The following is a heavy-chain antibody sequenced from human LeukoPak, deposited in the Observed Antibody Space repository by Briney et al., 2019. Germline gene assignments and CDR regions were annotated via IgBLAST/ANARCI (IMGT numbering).Heavy chain of an antibody. CDR2: LYNTGNT. Sequence: GGCLRLSCAASGFTVNSNYLSWVRQAPGKGLEWVSTLYNTGNTYYANSVKGRFPISRDNSKNTLFLQMNSLRAEDTAVYYCARLTADGRLYFVDWGPGTLVTVSS. J-gene: IGHJ4*02. CDR3: ARLTADGRLYFVD. D-gene: IGHD6-13*01. CDR1: GFTVNSNY. V-gene: IGHV3-53*01.